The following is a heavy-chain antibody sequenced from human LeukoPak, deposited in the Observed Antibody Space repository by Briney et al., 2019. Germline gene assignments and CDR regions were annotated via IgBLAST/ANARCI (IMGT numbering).Heavy chain of an antibody. CDR3: ARDRGAVTDFDY. CDR1: GFTFSTYS. D-gene: IGHD4-17*01. CDR2: ITSNGGKT. Sequence: GGSLRLSCAVSGFTFSTYSMHWVRQAPGKGLEFVSAITSNGGKTYYANSVKGRFTISRDNSKNTLYLQMGSLRTEDMAVYYCARDRGAVTDFDYWGQGTLVTVSS. J-gene: IGHJ4*02. V-gene: IGHV3-64*01.